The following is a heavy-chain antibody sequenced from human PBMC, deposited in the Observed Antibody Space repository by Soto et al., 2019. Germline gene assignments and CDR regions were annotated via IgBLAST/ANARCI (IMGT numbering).Heavy chain of an antibody. J-gene: IGHJ4*02. CDR3: AREVRGIQAFDS. CDR1: GGSITNTDW. D-gene: IGHD6-25*01. V-gene: IGHV4-4*02. Sequence: QVHLQESGPGLVKPSGTLSLTCAVSGGSITNTDWWNWVRQPPGKGLEWIGEIYQSGSANYNPSLKRRXXLXIXXSNNYFSLRLDSVTAADTAVYYCAREVRGIQAFDSWGQGVLVTVSS. CDR2: IYQSGSA.